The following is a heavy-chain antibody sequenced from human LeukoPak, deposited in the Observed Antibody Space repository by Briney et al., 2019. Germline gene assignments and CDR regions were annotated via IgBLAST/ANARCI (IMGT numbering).Heavy chain of an antibody. CDR2: ISYDGSNK. V-gene: IGHV3-30-3*01. D-gene: IGHD6-13*01. J-gene: IGHJ1*01. CDR1: GFTFSSYA. CDR3: ARDSAPQYSSSWYLGEYFQH. Sequence: GGSLRLSCAASGFTFSSYAMHWVRQAPGKGLEWVAVISYDGSNKYYADSVKGRFTISRDNSKNTLYLQINSLRAEDTAVYYCARDSAPQYSSSWYLGEYFQHWGQGTLVTVSS.